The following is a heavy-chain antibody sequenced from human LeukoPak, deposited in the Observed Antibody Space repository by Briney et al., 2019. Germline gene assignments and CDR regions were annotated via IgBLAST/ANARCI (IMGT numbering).Heavy chain of an antibody. V-gene: IGHV4-34*01. J-gene: IGHJ6*02. CDR3: ARAPSITIFGVVTNYYYYYGMDV. D-gene: IGHD3-3*01. Sequence: PPETLSLTCAVYGGSFSGYYWSWIRQPPGKGLEWIGEINHSGSTNYNPSLKSRVTISVDTSKNQFSLKLSSVTAADTAVYYCARAPSITIFGVVTNYYYYYGMDVWGQGTTVTVSS. CDR1: GGSFSGYY. CDR2: INHSGST.